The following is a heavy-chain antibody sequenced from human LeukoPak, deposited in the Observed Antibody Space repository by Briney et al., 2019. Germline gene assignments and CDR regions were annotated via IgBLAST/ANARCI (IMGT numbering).Heavy chain of an antibody. Sequence: GASVKVSCKASGYTFTSYDINWVRQATGQGLEWMGWMNPNSGNTGYAQKFQGRVTMTRNTSISTAYMELSSLRSEDTAVYYCARGVVYYDFWSGYYSTNWFDPWGQGTLVTVSS. CDR2: MNPNSGNT. CDR3: ARGVVYYDFWSGYYSTNWFDP. CDR1: GYTFTSYD. J-gene: IGHJ5*02. V-gene: IGHV1-8*01. D-gene: IGHD3-3*01.